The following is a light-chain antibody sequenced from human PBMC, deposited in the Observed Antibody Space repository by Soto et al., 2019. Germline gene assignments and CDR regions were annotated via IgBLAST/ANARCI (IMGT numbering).Light chain of an antibody. Sequence: QSVLTQPPSVSAAPGQKVTISCTGSSSNVGESYVSWYQQLPGTAPKRLIYDDNKRPSGILARCSGSKSGTSATLGITGRQTGDEADDYCGTWDSSLTAGVFGGGTKLTVL. J-gene: IGLJ2*01. CDR1: SSNVGESY. CDR2: DDN. CDR3: GTWDSSLTAGV. V-gene: IGLV1-51*01.